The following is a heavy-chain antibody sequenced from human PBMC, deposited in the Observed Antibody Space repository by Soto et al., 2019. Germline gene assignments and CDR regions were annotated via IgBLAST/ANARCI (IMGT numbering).Heavy chain of an antibody. V-gene: IGHV5-51*01. Sequence: PGESLKISCKSSGYNFAFDLICWVRQMPVKGLAWMGFIYPRDSDTRYNPSFQGQVTISADKSINTAYLQWSSLKASDSDVYYCVRLMVVAAPEGWFDPSGQGTLLAVSS. J-gene: IGHJ5*02. D-gene: IGHD2-15*01. CDR1: GYNFAFDL. CDR3: VRLMVVAAPEGWFDP. CDR2: IYPRDSDT.